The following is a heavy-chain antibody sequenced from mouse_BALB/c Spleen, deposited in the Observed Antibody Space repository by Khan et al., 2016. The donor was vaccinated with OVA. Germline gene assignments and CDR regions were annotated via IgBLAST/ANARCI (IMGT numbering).Heavy chain of an antibody. CDR1: GFSLTSYA. Sequence: QVQLKESGPGLVAPSQSLSITCTVTGFSLTSYAIHWIRQPPGKGLEWLGVIWAGGSTNYNSALMSRLSIRKDNSKSQVFLKMNSLQTHDTAIYYCARNREPDYFDYWGQGTTLTVSS. J-gene: IGHJ2*01. V-gene: IGHV2-9*02. CDR3: ARNREPDYFDY. CDR2: IWAGGST.